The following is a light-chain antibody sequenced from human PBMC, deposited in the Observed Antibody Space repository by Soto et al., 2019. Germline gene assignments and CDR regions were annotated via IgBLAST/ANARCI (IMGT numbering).Light chain of an antibody. CDR2: GAS. Sequence: EIVMTQSPGTLSVSPGERATLSCRASQSVSSNLAWYQQKPGQAPRLLIYGASTRATGIPARFSGRGSGTEFTLTISSLQSEDFAVYYCQHYNNWPTFGQGTKLEIK. V-gene: IGKV3D-15*01. J-gene: IGKJ2*01. CDR1: QSVSSN. CDR3: QHYNNWPT.